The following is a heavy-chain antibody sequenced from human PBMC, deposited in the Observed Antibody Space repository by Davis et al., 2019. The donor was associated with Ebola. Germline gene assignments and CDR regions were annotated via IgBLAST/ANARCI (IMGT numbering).Heavy chain of an antibody. Sequence: GESLKISCAASGFTFSSYSMNWVRQAPGKGLEWVSSISSSSSYIYYADSVKGRFTISRDNAKNSLYLQMNSLRAEDTVVYYCCTLGSHYYMDVWGKGTTVTVSS. CDR2: ISSSSSYI. V-gene: IGHV3-21*01. J-gene: IGHJ6*03. CDR3: CTLGSHYYMDV. CDR1: GFTFSSYS. D-gene: IGHD2-8*01.